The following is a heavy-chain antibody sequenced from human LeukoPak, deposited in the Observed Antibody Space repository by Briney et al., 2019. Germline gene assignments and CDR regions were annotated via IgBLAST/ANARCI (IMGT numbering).Heavy chain of an antibody. V-gene: IGHV3-66*01. CDR1: GFTVSSNY. J-gene: IGHJ4*02. D-gene: IGHD5-18*01. CDR2: IYSGGST. Sequence: GGSLRLSCAASGFTVSSNYMSGVRQAPGKGLEWVSVIYSGGSTYYADSVKGRFTTSRDNSKNTLYLQMNSLRAEDTAVYYCARARGGIQLWLRYWGQGTLVTVSS. CDR3: ARARGGIQLWLRY.